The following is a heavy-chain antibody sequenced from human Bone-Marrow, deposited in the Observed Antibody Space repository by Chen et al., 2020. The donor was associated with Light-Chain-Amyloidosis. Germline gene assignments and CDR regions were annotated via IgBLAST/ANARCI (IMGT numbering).Heavy chain of an antibody. CDR2: IYPDDSDA. Sequence: EVQLEQSGPDVKKHGESLTIPCKGTGYTFPNYWNGWVRQMPGKGLEWMGVIYPDDSDARYSPSFEGQVTISADKSITTAYLQWRSLKASDTAMYYCARRRDGYNLDYWGQGTLVTFSS. J-gene: IGHJ4*02. V-gene: IGHV5-51*01. CDR3: ARRRDGYNLDY. CDR1: GYTFPNYW. D-gene: IGHD5-12*01.